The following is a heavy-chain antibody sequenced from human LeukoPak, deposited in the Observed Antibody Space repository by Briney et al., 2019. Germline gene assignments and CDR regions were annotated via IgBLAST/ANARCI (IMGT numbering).Heavy chain of an antibody. V-gene: IGHV3-23*01. D-gene: IGHD1-26*01. J-gene: IGHJ4*02. CDR1: RFTFSGFA. CDR3: ARDVGVGATERDY. CDR2: IRDSGGTT. Sequence: PGGSLRLSCVASRFTFSGFAMTWVRQAPGKGPEWVSTIRDSGGTTYYADSVKGRFTISRDNAKNSLYLQMNSLRAEDTAVYYCARDVGVGATERDYWGQGTLVTVSS.